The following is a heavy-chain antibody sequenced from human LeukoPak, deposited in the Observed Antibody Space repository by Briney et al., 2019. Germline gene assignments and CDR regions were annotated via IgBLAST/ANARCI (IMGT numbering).Heavy chain of an antibody. CDR1: RYIFTDYF. V-gene: IGHV1-2*02. D-gene: IGHD5-24*01. CDR3: ARDPRDGYNCPFDY. Sequence: GASVKGSREASRYIFTDYFISWVRQAPGQGLEWMGWINPNNGDTNYAQNFQGRVTMTRDTSITTAYMELTSLKSDDTAVYYCARDPRDGYNCPFDYWGEGTLLTVSS. CDR2: INPNNGDT. J-gene: IGHJ4*02.